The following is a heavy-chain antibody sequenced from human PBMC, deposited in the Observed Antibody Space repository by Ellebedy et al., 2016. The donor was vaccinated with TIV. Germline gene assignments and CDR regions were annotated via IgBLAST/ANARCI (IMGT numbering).Heavy chain of an antibody. CDR3: ARSINGTWYFEL. CDR1: GYSFTNYW. D-gene: IGHD1-7*01. Sequence: GESLKISCKGSGYSFTNYWIGWVRQMPGKGLEWMAIIYPGDSHTEYSPSFQGPVTISADKSIRTAYLQWSSLKASDTGIYYCARSINGTWYFELWGRGTLVTVSS. V-gene: IGHV5-51*01. J-gene: IGHJ2*01. CDR2: IYPGDSHT.